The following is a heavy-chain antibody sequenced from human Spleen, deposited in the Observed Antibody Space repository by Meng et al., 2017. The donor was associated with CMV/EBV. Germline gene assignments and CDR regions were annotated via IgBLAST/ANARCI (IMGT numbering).Heavy chain of an antibody. D-gene: IGHD6-19*01. Sequence: AVYCVSFSGYFWGWIRQPPGKGLEWIGEINDSGNTNYNPSLKSRVTLSVDTSIKHFSLELSSVTAADTAVYYCARGLETGYSSGWYEAWGQGTLVTVS. J-gene: IGHJ5*02. V-gene: IGHV4-34*01. CDR1: CVSFSGYF. CDR3: ARGLETGYSSGWYEA. CDR2: INDSGNT.